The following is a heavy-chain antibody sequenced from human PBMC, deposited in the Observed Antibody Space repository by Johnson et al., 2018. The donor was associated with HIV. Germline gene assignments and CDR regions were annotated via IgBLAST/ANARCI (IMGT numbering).Heavy chain of an antibody. J-gene: IGHJ3*01. V-gene: IGHV3-53*01. CDR3: ARDPLTLTTTLDAFDL. CDR1: GFTVSSNY. CDR2: IYSGGST. Sequence: VQLVESGGGVVQPGRSLRLSCAASGFTVSSNYMNWVRQAPGKGLEWVSVIYSGGSTFYADSVKGRFTISRDSSQNTLYLQMNNLRAEDTAVYYCARDPLTLTTTLDAFDLWGQGTMVTVSS. D-gene: IGHD4-17*01.